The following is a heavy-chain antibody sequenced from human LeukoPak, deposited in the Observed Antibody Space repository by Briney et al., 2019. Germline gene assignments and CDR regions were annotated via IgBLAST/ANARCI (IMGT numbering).Heavy chain of an antibody. CDR2: IYRSGST. V-gene: IGHV4-39*07. J-gene: IGHJ6*03. Sequence: SETLSLTCTVSGGSISSSSYYWGCLPQPTGKGRVWIGSIYRSGSTYYNPSLKSRVTISVDTSKNQFSLKLSSVTAADTAVYYCARVVRGQWLTHYYYYYMDVWGKGTTVTISS. D-gene: IGHD6-19*01. CDR1: GGSISSSSYY. CDR3: ARVVRGQWLTHYYYYYMDV.